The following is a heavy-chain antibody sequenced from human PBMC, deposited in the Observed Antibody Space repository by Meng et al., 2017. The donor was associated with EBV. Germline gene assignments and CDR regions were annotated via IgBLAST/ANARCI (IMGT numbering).Heavy chain of an antibody. Sequence: HITLKGHVRSLVKPPRTLTLTSPFAGFSLSTSGVGVGWIRQPPGKALEWLALIYWDDDKRYSPSLKSRLTITKDTSKNQVVLTMTNMDPVDTATYYCAHSRVGATEFDYWGQGTLVTVSS. CDR3: AHSRVGATEFDY. V-gene: IGHV2-5*02. J-gene: IGHJ4*02. D-gene: IGHD1-26*01. CDR1: GFSLSTSGVG. CDR2: IYWDDDK.